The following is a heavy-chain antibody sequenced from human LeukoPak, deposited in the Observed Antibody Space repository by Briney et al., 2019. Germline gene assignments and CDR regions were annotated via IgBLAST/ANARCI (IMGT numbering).Heavy chain of an antibody. D-gene: IGHD5-18*01. Sequence: PSETLSLTCTVSGGSISSSSYYWGWIRQPPGKGLEWIGSIYYSGSTNYNPSLKSRVTISVDTSKNQFSLKLSSVTAADTAVYYCARGKGYSYGYLYYYYGMDVWGQGTTVTVSS. CDR2: IYYSGST. CDR1: GGSISSSSYY. V-gene: IGHV4-39*07. J-gene: IGHJ6*02. CDR3: ARGKGYSYGYLYYYYGMDV.